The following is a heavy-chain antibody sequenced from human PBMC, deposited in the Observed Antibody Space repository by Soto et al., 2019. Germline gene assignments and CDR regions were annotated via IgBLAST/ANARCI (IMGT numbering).Heavy chain of an antibody. V-gene: IGHV1-69*01. CDR2: IIPIFGTA. CDR3: ARSYGGNSQFDY. D-gene: IGHD2-21*02. J-gene: IGHJ4*02. Sequence: QVQLVQSGAEVKKPGSSVKVSCKASGGTFSSYAISWVRQAPGQGLEWMGGIIPIFGTANYAQKFQGRVTITRDAFTSTAYMGLSSLRSEDTAVYYFARSYGGNSQFDYWGQGTLVTVSS. CDR1: GGTFSSYA.